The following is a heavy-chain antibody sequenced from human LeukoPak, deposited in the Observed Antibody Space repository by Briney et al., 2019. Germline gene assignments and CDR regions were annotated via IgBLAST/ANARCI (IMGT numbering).Heavy chain of an antibody. CDR2: IQYDESTK. Sequence: PGGSLRLSCAASGITFSTSGMHWVRQAPGKGPEWLTFIQYDESTKYYADSVKGRFTISRDNSKNTLYLQMNSLRAEDTAVYFCAREGGTVVAGTLDYWGQGTPVTVSS. CDR1: GITFSTSG. J-gene: IGHJ4*02. CDR3: AREGGTVVAGTLDY. D-gene: IGHD6-19*01. V-gene: IGHV3-30*02.